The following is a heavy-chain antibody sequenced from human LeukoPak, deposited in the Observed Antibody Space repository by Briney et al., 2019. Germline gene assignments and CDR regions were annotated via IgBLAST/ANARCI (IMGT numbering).Heavy chain of an antibody. V-gene: IGHV1-2*02. CDR3: ARGGVLLWFGEFPSDY. CDR2: ISPNSGGT. Sequence: ASVKVSCKASGYTFTGYYMHWVRQAPGQGLEWMGWISPNSGGTNYAQKFQGRVTMTRDTSISTAYMELSRLRSDDTAVYYCARGGVLLWFGEFPSDYWGQGTLVTVSS. J-gene: IGHJ4*02. CDR1: GYTFTGYY. D-gene: IGHD3-10*01.